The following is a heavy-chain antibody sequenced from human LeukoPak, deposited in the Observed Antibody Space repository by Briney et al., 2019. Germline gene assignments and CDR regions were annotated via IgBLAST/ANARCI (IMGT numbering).Heavy chain of an antibody. V-gene: IGHV3-21*03. Sequence: PGGSLRLSCAASAFTFSTYSMSWVRQAPGKGLEWVSSIDSTSNYIYYANSVRGRFNIPRDNAKNSLYLQMNSLRVEETAVYYCARAPLSGWYRGGSDYWGQGTLVTVCS. CDR1: AFTFSTYS. D-gene: IGHD6-19*01. CDR2: IDSTSNYI. J-gene: IGHJ4*02. CDR3: ARAPLSGWYRGGSDY.